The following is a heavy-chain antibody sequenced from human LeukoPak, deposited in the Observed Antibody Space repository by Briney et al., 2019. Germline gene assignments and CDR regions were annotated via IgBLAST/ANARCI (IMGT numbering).Heavy chain of an antibody. CDR1: GFTFSSYA. V-gene: IGHV3-23*01. D-gene: IGHD2-15*01. CDR2: ISGSGGST. CDR3: AKTPNYCSGGSCYWNAFDI. Sequence: PGGSLRLSCAASGFTFSSYAMSWVRQAPGKGLEWVSAISGSGGSTSYADSVKGRFTISRDNSKNTLYLQMNSLRAEDTAVYYCAKTPNYCSGGSCYWNAFDIWGQGTMVTVSS. J-gene: IGHJ3*02.